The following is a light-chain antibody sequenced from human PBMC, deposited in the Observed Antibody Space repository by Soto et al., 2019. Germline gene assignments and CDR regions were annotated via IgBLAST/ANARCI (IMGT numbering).Light chain of an antibody. V-gene: IGKV1-39*01. J-gene: IGKJ1*01. Sequence: QMTQSPSSLSASVGDRVTITCRASQSISSYLNWYQQKPGKAPKLLIYAASSLXXXXXXXXXXXXXXXXXXXXISSLQPEDFATYYCQQSYSTPWTFGQGTKVEIK. CDR3: QQSYSTPWT. CDR1: QSISSY. CDR2: AAS.